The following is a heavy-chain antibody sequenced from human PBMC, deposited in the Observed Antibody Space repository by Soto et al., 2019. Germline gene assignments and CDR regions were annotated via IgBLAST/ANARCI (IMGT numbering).Heavy chain of an antibody. J-gene: IGHJ6*02. CDR3: ARGPAAAPILQRYYYCFFGMDD. D-gene: IGHD6-13*01. V-gene: IGHV5-51*01. Sequence: PGESLKISCKGSGYRFTSYWIGWVRQMPGKGLEWMGIIYPGDSDTRYIPSFQGQVTISAAKSICTAYLQWSSLKASDTAMYYCARGPAAAPILQRYYYCFFGMDDWGRWTTVT. CDR1: GYRFTSYW. CDR2: IYPGDSDT.